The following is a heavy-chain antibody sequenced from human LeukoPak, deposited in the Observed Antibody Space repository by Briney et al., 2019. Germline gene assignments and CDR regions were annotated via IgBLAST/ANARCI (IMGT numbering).Heavy chain of an antibody. D-gene: IGHD5-18*01. V-gene: IGHV4-59*01. J-gene: IGHJ4*02. CDR1: DGSISSYY. Sequence: PSETLSLTCTVSDGSISSYYWSWIRQPPGKGLEWIGYIYYSGSTNYNPSLKSRVTISVDTSKNQFSLKLSSVTAADTVVYYCAREGGYSYFDYWGQGTLVTVSS. CDR3: AREGGYSYFDY. CDR2: IYYSGST.